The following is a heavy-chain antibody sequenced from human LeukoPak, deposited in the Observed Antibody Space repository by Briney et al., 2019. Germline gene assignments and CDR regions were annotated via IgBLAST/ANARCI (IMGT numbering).Heavy chain of an antibody. CDR1: GFTFSSYA. D-gene: IGHD6-13*01. J-gene: IGHJ6*02. Sequence: PGGSLRLSCAASGFTFSSYAMHWVRQAPGKGLEWVAVISYDGSNKYYADSVKGRLTISRDNSKNTLYLQMNSLRAEDTAVYYCARDRVSSSWYPYYYYGMDVWGQGTTVTVSS. CDR3: ARDRVSSSWYPYYYYGMDV. CDR2: ISYDGSNK. V-gene: IGHV3-30-3*01.